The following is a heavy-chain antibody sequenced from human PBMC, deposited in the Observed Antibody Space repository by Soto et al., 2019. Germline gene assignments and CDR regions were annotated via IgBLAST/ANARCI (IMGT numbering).Heavy chain of an antibody. CDR2: IKQDGSER. J-gene: IGHJ4*02. Sequence: ESGGGLVQPGGSLRLSCAASGFTFSSYWMTWVRQAPGMGLEWVANIKQDGSERYYVDSVKGRFTISIDNAKNSLYLQMNSLRAEDTAVYFCAGDPNLLVVAYWGQGTLVTVSS. CDR1: GFTFSSYW. CDR3: AGDPNLLVVAY. V-gene: IGHV3-7*01. D-gene: IGHD2-21*01.